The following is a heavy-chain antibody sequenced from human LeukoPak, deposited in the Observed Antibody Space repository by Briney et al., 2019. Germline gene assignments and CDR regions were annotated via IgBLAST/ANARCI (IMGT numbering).Heavy chain of an antibody. CDR1: GYTFTGYY. V-gene: IGHV1-2*02. J-gene: IGHJ4*02. D-gene: IGHD4-17*01. Sequence: ASVKVSCKASGYTFTGYYTHWVRQAPGQGLEWMGWINPNSGGTNYAQKFQGRVTMTRDTSISTAYMELSRLRSDDTAVYYCAREDYGDYAALDYWGQGTLVTVSS. CDR3: AREDYGDYAALDY. CDR2: INPNSGGT.